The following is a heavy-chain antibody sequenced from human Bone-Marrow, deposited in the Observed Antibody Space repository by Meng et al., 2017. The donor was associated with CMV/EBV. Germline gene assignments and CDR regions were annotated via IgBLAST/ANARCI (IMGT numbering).Heavy chain of an antibody. J-gene: IGHJ4*02. CDR1: GFTFNTYW. CDR3: ARGGRGPRRLGYCTNGVCSIFDY. Sequence: GESLKISCAASGFTFNTYWMTWVRQAPGKGLEWVSVIYSGGDTYYADSVKGRFTISRDKFKNTLYLHMNSLTGEDTAVYYCARGGRGPRRLGYCTNGVCSIFDYWGQRTLVTVSS. CDR2: IYSGGDT. D-gene: IGHD2-8*01. V-gene: IGHV3-66*01.